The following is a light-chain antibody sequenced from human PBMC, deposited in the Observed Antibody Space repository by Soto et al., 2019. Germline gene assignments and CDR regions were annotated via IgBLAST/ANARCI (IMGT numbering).Light chain of an antibody. CDR2: AAS. Sequence: DFQMPQATSSVPASVGPRLTITSLGRQVINNWIGWYQQKPGKAPNLLIFAASGLPTGVPSRFSGSGSGTDFTLTISRLEPEDFAAYYCQQANSFPLTFGGGTKVDIK. J-gene: IGKJ4*01. CDR3: QQANSFPLT. CDR1: QVINNW. V-gene: IGKV1-12*01.